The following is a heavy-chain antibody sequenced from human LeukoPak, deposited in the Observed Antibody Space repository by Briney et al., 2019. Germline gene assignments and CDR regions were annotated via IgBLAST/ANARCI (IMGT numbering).Heavy chain of an antibody. Sequence: GGSLRHSCAASGFTFSSYAMSWVRQAPGKGLEWVSAISGSGGSTYYADSVKGRFTISRNNSKNTLYLQMNSLRAEDTAVYYCARGGSYLSAFDIWGQGTMVTVSS. V-gene: IGHV3-23*01. CDR1: GFTFSSYA. CDR3: ARGGSYLSAFDI. J-gene: IGHJ3*02. CDR2: ISGSGGST. D-gene: IGHD1-26*01.